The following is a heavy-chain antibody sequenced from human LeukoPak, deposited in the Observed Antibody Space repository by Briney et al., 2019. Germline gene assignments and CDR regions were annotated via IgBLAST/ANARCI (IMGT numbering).Heavy chain of an antibody. D-gene: IGHD3-22*01. CDR2: ISGSGGST. Sequence: GGSLRLSCAASGFTFSSYAMSWVRQAPGKGREWVSAISGSGGSTYYADSVRGRFTISRDNSKNTLYLQMNSLRAEDTAVYYCAKDRATYYYDSSGYPGAFDIWGQGTMVTVSS. V-gene: IGHV3-23*01. CDR3: AKDRATYYYDSSGYPGAFDI. J-gene: IGHJ3*02. CDR1: GFTFSSYA.